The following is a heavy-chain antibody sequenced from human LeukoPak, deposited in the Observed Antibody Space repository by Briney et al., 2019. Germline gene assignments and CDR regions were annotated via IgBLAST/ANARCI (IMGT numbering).Heavy chain of an antibody. CDR3: ARDLAGFGGYSYGMVDY. J-gene: IGHJ4*02. CDR1: GDSVSINSAA. V-gene: IGHV6-1*01. CDR2: TYYRSEWHN. D-gene: IGHD5-18*01. Sequence: SQTLSLTFAISGDSVSINSAAWKWVRQSPSRGLEWLGSTYYRSEWHNDYAVSVKSRIIISPDTSKNQFSLQLKSVTPEDTAVYYCARDLAGFGGYSYGMVDYWGQGTLVTVSS.